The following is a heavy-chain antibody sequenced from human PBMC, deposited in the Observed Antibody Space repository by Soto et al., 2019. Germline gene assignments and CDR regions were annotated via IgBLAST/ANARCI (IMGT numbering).Heavy chain of an antibody. V-gene: IGHV4-30-4*01. Sequence: QVQLQESAPGLVKPSQTLSLTCTVSGGSISSGDYYWSWIRQPPGKGLEWIGYIYYSGSTYYNPSLKSRVTISVDTSKNQFSLKLSSVTAADTAVYYCARVSTNYYYYYGMDVWGQGTTVTVSS. D-gene: IGHD2-2*01. CDR3: ARVSTNYYYYYGMDV. CDR1: GGSISSGDYY. CDR2: IYYSGST. J-gene: IGHJ6*02.